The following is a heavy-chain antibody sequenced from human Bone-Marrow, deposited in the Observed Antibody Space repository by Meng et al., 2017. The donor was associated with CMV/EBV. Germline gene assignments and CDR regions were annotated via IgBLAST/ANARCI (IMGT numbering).Heavy chain of an antibody. D-gene: IGHD2-2*03. CDR1: VGTFSSHA. CDR2: IIPILGIA. Sequence: SVKVSREPSVGTFSSHAISWVRQAPGQGVEWMGGIIPILGIANYAQKFQGRVTITADKSTSTAYMELSSLRSEDTAVYYCASGYCSSTSCYFLTTTRPLYYYYGMDVWGQGTTVTVSS. V-gene: IGHV1-69*10. J-gene: IGHJ6*02. CDR3: ASGYCSSTSCYFLTTTRPLYYYYGMDV.